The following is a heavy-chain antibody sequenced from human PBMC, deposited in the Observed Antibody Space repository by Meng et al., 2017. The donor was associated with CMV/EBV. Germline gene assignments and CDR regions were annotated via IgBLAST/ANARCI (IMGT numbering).Heavy chain of an antibody. V-gene: IGHV4-30-4*08. Sequence: HVQLQESGPGLVKPSQTLSLPCTVSGGSISSGDYYWSWIRQPPGKGLEWIGYIYYSGSTYYNPSLKSRVTISVDTSKNQFSLKLSSVTAADTAVYYCARELDYDYVWGSYRYSVGYFDYWGQGTLVTVSS. J-gene: IGHJ4*02. CDR1: GGSISSGDYY. CDR2: IYYSGST. CDR3: ARELDYDYVWGSYRYSVGYFDY. D-gene: IGHD3-16*02.